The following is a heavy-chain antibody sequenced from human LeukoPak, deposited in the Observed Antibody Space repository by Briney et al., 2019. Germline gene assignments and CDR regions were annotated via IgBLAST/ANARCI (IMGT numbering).Heavy chain of an antibody. J-gene: IGHJ4*02. CDR2: IDPSDSYT. CDR1: GYSFTSYW. CDR3: ARGIGLLTTVTTLYYFDY. V-gene: IGHV5-10-1*01. D-gene: IGHD4-11*01. Sequence: GESLKISCKGSGYSFTSYWISWVRQMPGKGLEWMGRIDPSDSYTNYSPSFQGHVTISADKSISTAYLQWSSLKASDTAMYYCARGIGLLTTVTTLYYFDYWGQGTLVTVSS.